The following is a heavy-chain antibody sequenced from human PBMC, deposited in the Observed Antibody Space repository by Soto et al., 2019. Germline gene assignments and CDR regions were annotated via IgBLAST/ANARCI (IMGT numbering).Heavy chain of an antibody. Sequence: QVQLQQWGAGLLKPSETLSLTCAVYGGSFSGYYWTWIRQPPGTGLEWIGEINHSGSTNYNPSLKSRVTISVDTSKNQFSLKLTSVTAADTAVYYWARDKITGLFDYWGQGTRVTVSS. CDR2: INHSGST. J-gene: IGHJ4*02. D-gene: IGHD2-8*02. CDR1: GGSFSGYY. V-gene: IGHV4-34*01. CDR3: ARDKITGLFDY.